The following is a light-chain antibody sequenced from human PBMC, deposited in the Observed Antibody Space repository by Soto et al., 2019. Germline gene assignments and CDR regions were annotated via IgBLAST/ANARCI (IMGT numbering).Light chain of an antibody. J-gene: IGLJ1*01. V-gene: IGLV2-23*02. CDR3: CSYASSVYA. CDR1: SSDVGSYNL. CDR2: EVI. Sequence: QSVLTQPASVSGSPGQSITISCTGTSSDVGSYNLVSWYQHHPGKAPKLMIYEVIKRPSGVSNRFSGSKSGNTASLTISGLQAEDEADYYCCSYASSVYASGPGTKVTVL.